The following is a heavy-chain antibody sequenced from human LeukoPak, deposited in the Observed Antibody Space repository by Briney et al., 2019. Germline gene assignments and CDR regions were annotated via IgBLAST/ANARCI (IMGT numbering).Heavy chain of an antibody. J-gene: IGHJ5*02. CDR2: INWNGAST. CDR1: GFSFGTYG. Sequence: GGSLRLSCAASGFSFGTYGMSWVRQVPGKGLEWVSGINWNGASTVYADSVKGRFTISRDNAKNSLYLQMNSLRAEDTAVYYCAREVGATRGLDPWGQGTLVTVSS. CDR3: AREVGATRGLDP. V-gene: IGHV3-20*04. D-gene: IGHD1-26*01.